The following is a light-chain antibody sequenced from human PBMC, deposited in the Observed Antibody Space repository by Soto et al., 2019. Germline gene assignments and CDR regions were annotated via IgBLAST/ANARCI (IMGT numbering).Light chain of an antibody. J-gene: IGKJ3*01. CDR3: QQYDNWPFT. Sequence: ETVMTQSPATLSVSPGERGSLSCRASQSVTSNLAWYQQKPGQAPRLLIYDASTRATGIPARFSGSGSGTEFTLTISSLQSEDFAVYYCQQYDNWPFTFGPGTKVDVK. CDR2: DAS. CDR1: QSVTSN. V-gene: IGKV3-15*01.